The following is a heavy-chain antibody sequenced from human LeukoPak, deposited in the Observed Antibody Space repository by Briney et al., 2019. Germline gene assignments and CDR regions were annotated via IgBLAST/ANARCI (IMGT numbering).Heavy chain of an antibody. D-gene: IGHD3-22*01. CDR1: GFTVSSNY. V-gene: IGHV3-66*01. CDR3: AKDKGDYYDSSGYYFFDY. CDR2: IYSGGST. J-gene: IGHJ4*02. Sequence: GGSLRLSCAASGFTVSSNYMSWVRQAPGKGLEWVSVIYSGGSTYYADSVKGRFTISRDNSKNTLYLQMNSLRAEDTAVYYCAKDKGDYYDSSGYYFFDYWGQGTLVTVSS.